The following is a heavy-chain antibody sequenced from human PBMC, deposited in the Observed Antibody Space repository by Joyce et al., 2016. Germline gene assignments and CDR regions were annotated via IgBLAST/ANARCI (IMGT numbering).Heavy chain of an antibody. CDR3: ARALLPRYGLRALGD. CDR1: GFTFSSYS. Sequence: EVQLVESGGGWVQPGGSLRLSCAAFGFTFSSYSLNWVRQVRGKVLGFFSYISSNSSTIYYADSVKCPFNISTDNAKTALYLQMNSLRAEDTAVYYCARALLPRYGLRALGDWGQGTLVTVSS. V-gene: IGHV3-48*01. D-gene: IGHD3-16*01. J-gene: IGHJ4*02. CDR2: ISSNSSTI.